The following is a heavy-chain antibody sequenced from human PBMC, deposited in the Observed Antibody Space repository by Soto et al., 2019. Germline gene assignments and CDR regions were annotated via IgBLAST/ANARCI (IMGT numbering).Heavy chain of an antibody. J-gene: IGHJ1*01. Sequence: QITLKESGPTLVKPTQTLTLTCTFSGFSLSTSGVGVGWIRQPPGKALEWLALIYWDDDKRYSPSLKSRLTITMDTSKNQVVLTMTNVDPVDTATYYCAHSSYSSSLSTEYFQHWGQGTLVTVSS. D-gene: IGHD6-13*01. CDR3: AHSSYSSSLSTEYFQH. CDR1: GFSLSTSGVG. V-gene: IGHV2-5*02. CDR2: IYWDDDK.